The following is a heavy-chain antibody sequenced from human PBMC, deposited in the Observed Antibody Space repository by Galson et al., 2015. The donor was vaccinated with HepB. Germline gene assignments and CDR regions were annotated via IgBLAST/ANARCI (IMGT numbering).Heavy chain of an antibody. D-gene: IGHD2-2*01. CDR2: IKQDGSEK. Sequence: SLRLSCAASGFTFSSYWMSWVRQAPGKGLEWVANIKQDGSEKYYVDSVKGRFTISRDNAKNSLYLQMNSLRAEDTAVYYCARGGEDIVVVPAAYTGSWFDPWGQGTLVTVSS. CDR3: ARGGEDIVVVPAAYTGSWFDP. J-gene: IGHJ5*02. V-gene: IGHV3-7*03. CDR1: GFTFSSYW.